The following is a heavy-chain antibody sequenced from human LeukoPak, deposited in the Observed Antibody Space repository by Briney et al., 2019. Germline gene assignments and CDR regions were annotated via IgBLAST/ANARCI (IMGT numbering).Heavy chain of an antibody. CDR1: GFTFSNYA. CDR2: IYTSGGSA. J-gene: IGHJ6*03. Sequence: GGSLRLSCAASGFTFSNYAMSWVRQAPGKGLEWVLGIYTSGGSAYYADPVKGRFTISRDNSNNMVYLNMNNLRADDTAVYYCAKVGDVVLVAATSNYLDVLGKGTTVTVSS. CDR3: AKVGDVVLVAATSNYLDV. D-gene: IGHD2-15*01. V-gene: IGHV3-23*01.